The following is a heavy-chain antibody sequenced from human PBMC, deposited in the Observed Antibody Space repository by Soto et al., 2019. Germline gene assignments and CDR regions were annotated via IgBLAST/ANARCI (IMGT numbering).Heavy chain of an antibody. J-gene: IGHJ4*02. CDR2: ISGSGGST. Sequence: PGGSLRLSCAASGFTFSSYAMSWARQAPGKGLEWVSAISGSGGSTYYADSVKGRFTISRDNSKNTLYLQMNSLRAEDTAVYYCAKEANVLRFLEWFFDYWGQGTLVTVSS. D-gene: IGHD3-3*01. CDR1: GFTFSSYA. CDR3: AKEANVLRFLEWFFDY. V-gene: IGHV3-23*01.